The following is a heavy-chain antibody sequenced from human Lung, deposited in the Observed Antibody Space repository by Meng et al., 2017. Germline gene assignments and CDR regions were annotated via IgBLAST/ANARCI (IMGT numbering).Heavy chain of an antibody. CDR2: IYHSGGT. Sequence: QGQLQAAGPGLVKPSGTLSLTCGVSGGSISSSNWWSWVRQPPGKGLEWIGEIYHSGGTKYNPSLKSRVTISVDKSKNQFSLKLSSVTAADTAVYYCARGLGEAVVPRTMFDYWGQGTLVTVSS. CDR3: ARGLGEAVVPRTMFDY. CDR1: GGSISSSNW. J-gene: IGHJ4*02. D-gene: IGHD2-2*01. V-gene: IGHV4-4*02.